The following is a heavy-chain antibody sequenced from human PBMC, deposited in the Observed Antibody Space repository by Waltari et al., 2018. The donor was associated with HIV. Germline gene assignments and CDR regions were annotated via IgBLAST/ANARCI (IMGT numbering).Heavy chain of an antibody. CDR1: GGSFSGYY. J-gene: IGHJ5*02. V-gene: IGHV4-34*01. D-gene: IGHD3-3*01. Sequence: QVQLQQWGAGLLKPSETLSLTCAVYGGSFSGYYWSWIRQPPGKGLEWIGEINHSGSTNDNPSLKSRVTISVDTSKNQFSLKLSSVTAADTAVYYCARGVKNYDFWSGYKGGDWFDPWGQGTLVTVSS. CDR3: ARGVKNYDFWSGYKGGDWFDP. CDR2: INHSGST.